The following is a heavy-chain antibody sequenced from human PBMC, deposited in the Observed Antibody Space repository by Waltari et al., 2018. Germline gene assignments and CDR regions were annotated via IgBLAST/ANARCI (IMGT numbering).Heavy chain of an antibody. J-gene: IGHJ4*02. D-gene: IGHD3-22*01. CDR3: ARAGYYRFDY. V-gene: IGHV3-74*01. CDR2: INSDGSTT. Sequence: EVQLVESGGGLVQPGGSLRLSCEGSGFRFSNSWVHWVRQAPGKGLEWLSRINSDGSTTNYADSVKGRFTISRDNAKNTLYLEMNSLRAEDTAVYYCARAGYYRFDYWGQGTLVTVSS. CDR1: GFRFSNSW.